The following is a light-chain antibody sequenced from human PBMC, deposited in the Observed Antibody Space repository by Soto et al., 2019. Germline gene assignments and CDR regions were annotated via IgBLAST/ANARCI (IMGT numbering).Light chain of an antibody. CDR1: QTVRSNY. V-gene: IGKV3-20*01. J-gene: IGKJ1*01. Sequence: EIVLTQSPGTVSLSPGERGTLSCRASQTVRSNYLTWYQQKPGQSPRLLIFGASSRATGIPDRFSGSGSGTDFTLTISRLEPEDFAVYYCQQYGSSPPTFGQGTKVEIK. CDR2: GAS. CDR3: QQYGSSPPT.